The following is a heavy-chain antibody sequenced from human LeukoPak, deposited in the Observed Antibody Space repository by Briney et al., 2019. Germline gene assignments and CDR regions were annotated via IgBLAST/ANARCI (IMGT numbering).Heavy chain of an antibody. J-gene: IGHJ4*02. CDR2: IPYDGNKQ. CDR3: AKESWYQYGSRSPLPIDN. Sequence: GRSLRLSCAASGFLFSSYAMHWVRQAPGKGLEWVAVIPYDGNKQYYGDSVKGRFTISRDNSKNTLYLQMNSLRHEDTAVYYCAKESWYQYGSRSPLPIDNWGQGTLVTVSS. V-gene: IGHV3-30*18. D-gene: IGHD3-10*01. CDR1: GFLFSSYA.